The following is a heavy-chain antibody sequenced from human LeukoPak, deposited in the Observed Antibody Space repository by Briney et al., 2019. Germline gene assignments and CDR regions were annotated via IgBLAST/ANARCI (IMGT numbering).Heavy chain of an antibody. V-gene: IGHV4-34*01. CDR3: ARGNPEETRGDY. Sequence: SETLSLTCAVYGGSFSGYYWSWIRRPPGKGLEWIGEINHSGSTNYNPSLKSRVTISVDTSKNQFSLKLSSVTAADTAVYYCARGNPEETRGDYWGQGTLVTVSS. CDR1: GGSFSGYY. CDR2: INHSGST. J-gene: IGHJ4*02. D-gene: IGHD3-10*01.